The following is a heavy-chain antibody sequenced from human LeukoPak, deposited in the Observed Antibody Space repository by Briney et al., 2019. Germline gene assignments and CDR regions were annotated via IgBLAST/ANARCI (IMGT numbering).Heavy chain of an antibody. CDR3: AKTVVVITFRFDS. V-gene: IGHV3-23*01. J-gene: IGHJ4*02. CDR1: GFSFNNYV. CDR2: ISGDGART. D-gene: IGHD2-21*01. Sequence: PGGSLRLSCAASGFSFNNYVMSWVRQAPGKGLEWVSAISGDGARTYYADSVKGRFTISRDNSKNTLDLQMNSLRAEETAIYYCAKTVVVITFRFDSWGQGSLVTVSS.